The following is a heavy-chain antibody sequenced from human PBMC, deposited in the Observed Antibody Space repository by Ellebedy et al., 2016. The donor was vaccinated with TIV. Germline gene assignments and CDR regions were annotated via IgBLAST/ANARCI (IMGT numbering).Heavy chain of an antibody. J-gene: IGHJ4*02. CDR3: ASGGHPRYASFDY. D-gene: IGHD3-16*01. CDR2: ISYSGST. Sequence: MPSETLSLTCTVPGGSISSYYWSWIRQPPGKGLEWIGYISYSGSTNYNPSLKSRVTISVDTSKNQFSLKLSSVTAADTAVYYCASGGHPRYASFDYWGQGTLVTVSS. CDR1: GGSISSYY. V-gene: IGHV4-59*01.